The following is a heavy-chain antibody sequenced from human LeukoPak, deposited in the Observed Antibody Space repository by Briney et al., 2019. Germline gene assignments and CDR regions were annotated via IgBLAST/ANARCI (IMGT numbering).Heavy chain of an antibody. J-gene: IGHJ4*02. CDR1: GFTFSSYA. Sequence: PGGSLRLSCAASGFTFSSYAMGWVRQAPGKGLEWVSAISGSGGSTSYADSVKGRFTISRDNSKNTLYLQMNSLRAEDTAVYYCAKSLVAVAGIGSVNSCDFDYRGQGTLVTVSS. V-gene: IGHV3-23*01. CDR3: AKSLVAVAGIGSVNSCDFDY. D-gene: IGHD6-19*01. CDR2: ISGSGGST.